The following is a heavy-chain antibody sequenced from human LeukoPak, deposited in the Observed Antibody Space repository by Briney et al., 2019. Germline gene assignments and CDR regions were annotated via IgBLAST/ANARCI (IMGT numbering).Heavy chain of an antibody. V-gene: IGHV1-18*01. J-gene: IGHJ4*02. CDR2: ISAFTGNT. CDR3: ARLSYDGEGY. Sequence: GTSVKVSCKTSGYTFTTYGISWVRQAPGHSLEYMGCISAFTGNTNYAQKFQGRVAMTMDTSTSTVEMELTRLKFDDTAVYFCARLSYDGEGYWGQGTLVTVSS. D-gene: IGHD3-10*01. CDR1: GYTFTTYG.